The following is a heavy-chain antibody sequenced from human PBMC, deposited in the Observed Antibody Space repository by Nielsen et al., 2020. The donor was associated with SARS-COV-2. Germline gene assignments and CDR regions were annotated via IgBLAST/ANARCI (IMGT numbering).Heavy chain of an antibody. CDR3: ARSFPVCSGGNCYSARKVGWFDP. CDR2: INHSGST. J-gene: IGHJ5*02. V-gene: IGHV4-34*01. Sequence: SETLSLTCAVYGGSFSGYYWSWIRQPPGKGLEWIGEINHSGSTNYNPSLKSRVTISVDTSKNQFSLKLSSVTAADTAVYYCARSFPVCSGGNCYSARKVGWFDPWGQGTLVTVSS. CDR1: GGSFSGYY. D-gene: IGHD2-15*01.